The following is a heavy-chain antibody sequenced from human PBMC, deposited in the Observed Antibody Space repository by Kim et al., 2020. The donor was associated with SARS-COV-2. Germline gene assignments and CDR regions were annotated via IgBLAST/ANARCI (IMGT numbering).Heavy chain of an antibody. Sequence: KSRVTISVGTSKNQFSLTLSSVTAADTAVYYCARHLNPDSPRFPYNWFDPWGQGTLVTVSS. CDR3: ARHLNPDSPRFPYNWFDP. J-gene: IGHJ5*02. V-gene: IGHV4-39*01. D-gene: IGHD3-3*01.